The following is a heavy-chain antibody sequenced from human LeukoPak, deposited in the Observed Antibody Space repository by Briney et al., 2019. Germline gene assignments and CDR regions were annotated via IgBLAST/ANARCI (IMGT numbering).Heavy chain of an antibody. CDR3: ARIFIRNGYSSYFDC. CDR2: ISYIGST. V-gene: IGHV4-59*08. J-gene: IGHJ4*02. Sequence: PSETLSLTCAVSDDSFSSHYWTWIRQPPGKGLEWIGYISYIGSTNYNPSLKSRVTISIDTSKNQFSLKLSSVTAADTAVYYCARIFIRNGYSSYFDCWGQGTLVTVSS. D-gene: IGHD5-18*01. CDR1: DDSFSSHY.